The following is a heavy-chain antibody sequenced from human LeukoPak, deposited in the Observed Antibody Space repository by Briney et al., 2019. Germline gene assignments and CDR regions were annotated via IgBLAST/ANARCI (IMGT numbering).Heavy chain of an antibody. CDR1: GFSFSNYV. CDR3: ARDRDGGFAFDI. J-gene: IGHJ3*02. Sequence: GGSLRLSCAASGFSFSNYVMHWVRQAPGKGLEYVSAIMPNGETRGYANSMKGRFTISRDNSKDTLYLQMGSLRSEDMAIYYCARDRDGGFAFDIWGQGTLVTVSS. V-gene: IGHV3-64*01. D-gene: IGHD2-15*01. CDR2: IMPNGETR.